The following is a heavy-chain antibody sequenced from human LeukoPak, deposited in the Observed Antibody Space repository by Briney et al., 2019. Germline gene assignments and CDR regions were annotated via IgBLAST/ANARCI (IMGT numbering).Heavy chain of an antibody. CDR2: IRYDGNKK. J-gene: IGHJ3*02. D-gene: IGHD6-19*01. Sequence: GGSLRLSCAASGFTFRSYGMHWVRQAPGKGLEWVAYIRYDGNKKYYADSVKGRFTISRDNSKNTLYLQMNSLRAEDTAVYYCARIRDSGWYRDDAFDIWGQGTMVTVSS. V-gene: IGHV3-30*02. CDR1: GFTFRSYG. CDR3: ARIRDSGWYRDDAFDI.